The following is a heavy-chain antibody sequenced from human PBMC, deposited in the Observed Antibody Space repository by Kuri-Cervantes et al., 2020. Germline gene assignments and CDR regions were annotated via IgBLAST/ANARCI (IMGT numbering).Heavy chain of an antibody. V-gene: IGHV1-18*01. D-gene: IGHD2-2*01. CDR2: ISAYNGDT. CDR1: GGTFITYA. J-gene: IGHJ5*02. Sequence: ASVKVSCKASGGTFITYAINWVRQAPGQGLEWMGWISAYNGDTNYAQKLQGRVTMTTDTSTSTAYMELSSLRSEDTAVYYCARDTCPNTSCFRKGWFDPWGQGTLVTVSS. CDR3: ARDTCPNTSCFRKGWFDP.